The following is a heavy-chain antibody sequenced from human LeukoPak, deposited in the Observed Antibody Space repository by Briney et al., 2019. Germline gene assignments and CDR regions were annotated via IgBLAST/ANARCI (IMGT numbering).Heavy chain of an antibody. J-gene: IGHJ4*02. Sequence: PGGSLRLSCAASGFTFSNYAMNWVRQAPGKELEWVSAISNNGGYTYYADSVQGRFTISRDNSKSTLCLQMNSLRAEDTAVYYCAKQLGYCSDGSCYFPYWGQGTLVTVSS. CDR2: ISNNGGYT. CDR1: GFTFSNYA. D-gene: IGHD2-15*01. CDR3: AKQLGYCSDGSCYFPY. V-gene: IGHV3-23*01.